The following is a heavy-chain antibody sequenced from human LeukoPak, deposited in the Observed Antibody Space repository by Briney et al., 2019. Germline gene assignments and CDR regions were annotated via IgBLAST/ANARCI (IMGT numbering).Heavy chain of an antibody. CDR3: AWTGIVGATNIDC. Sequence: SETLSLTCAVSGGSISSSDWWSWVRQPPGKGLEWIGEIYHSGSTNYNPSLKSRVTISVDKSKNQFSLKLSSVTAADTAVYYCAWTGIVGATNIDCWGQGTLVTVSS. CDR2: IYHSGST. V-gene: IGHV4-4*02. D-gene: IGHD1-26*01. CDR1: GGSISSSDW. J-gene: IGHJ4*02.